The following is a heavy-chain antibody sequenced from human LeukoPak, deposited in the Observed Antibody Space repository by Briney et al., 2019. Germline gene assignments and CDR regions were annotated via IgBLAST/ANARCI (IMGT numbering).Heavy chain of an antibody. CDR2: ISYDGSNK. D-gene: IGHD4-23*01. CDR1: GFTFSSYA. V-gene: IGHV3-30-3*01. J-gene: IGHJ4*02. Sequence: GGSLRLSCAASGFTFSSYAMHWVRQAPGKGLEWVAVISYDGSNKYYADSVKGRFTISRDNSKNTLYLQMNSLRAEDTAVYYCAKGPTTVVTPVDYWGQGTLVTVSS. CDR3: AKGPTTVVTPVDY.